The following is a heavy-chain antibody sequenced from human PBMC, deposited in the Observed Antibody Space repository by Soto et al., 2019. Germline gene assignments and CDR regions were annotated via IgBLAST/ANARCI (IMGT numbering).Heavy chain of an antibody. D-gene: IGHD3-22*01. CDR3: VRGSPYYYDSSGFFDY. V-gene: IGHV3-30-3*01. Sequence: PGGSLRLSCAASGFTFSSYAMHCVRQAPGKGLEWVAVISYDGSNKYYADSVKGRFTISRDNSKNTLYLQMNSLRAEDTAVYYCVRGSPYYYDSSGFFDYWGQGTLVTVSS. CDR2: ISYDGSNK. J-gene: IGHJ4*02. CDR1: GFTFSSYA.